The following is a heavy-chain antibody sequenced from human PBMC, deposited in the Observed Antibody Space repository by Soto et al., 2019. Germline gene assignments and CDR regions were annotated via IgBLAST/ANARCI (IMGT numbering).Heavy chain of an antibody. J-gene: IGHJ4*02. CDR2: ISSSSSYI. Sequence: GGSLRLSCAASGFTFSSYSMNWVRQAPGKGLEWVSSISSSSSYIYYADSVKGRFTISRDNAKNSLYLQMNSLRAEDTAVYYCARSRYSSSWYLDYWGQGTLVTVSS. CDR3: ARSRYSSSWYLDY. CDR1: GFTFSSYS. V-gene: IGHV3-21*01. D-gene: IGHD6-13*01.